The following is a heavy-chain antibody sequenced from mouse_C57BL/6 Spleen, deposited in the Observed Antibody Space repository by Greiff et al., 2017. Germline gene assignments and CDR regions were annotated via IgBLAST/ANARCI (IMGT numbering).Heavy chain of an antibody. CDR1: GFPFSSYT. D-gene: IGHD2-3*01. Sequence: DVKLVESGGGLVQPGGSLKLSCAASGFPFSSYTMSWVRQTPEKRLAWVATISGGGGNTYYPDSVKGRFTISRDNVKNTLYLQMSSLRSEDTALYYFARHGDGAYYYAIDYWGQGTSVTVSS. J-gene: IGHJ4*01. V-gene: IGHV5-9*01. CDR2: ISGGGGNT. CDR3: ARHGDGAYYYAIDY.